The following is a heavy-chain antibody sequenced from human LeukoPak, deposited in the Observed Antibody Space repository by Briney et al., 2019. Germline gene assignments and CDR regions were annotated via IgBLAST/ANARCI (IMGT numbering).Heavy chain of an antibody. J-gene: IGHJ4*02. V-gene: IGHV1-46*01. CDR2: INPSGGST. Sequence: VASVKVSCKASGYTFTGYYMHWVRQAPGQGLEWMGIINPSGGSTSYAQKFQGRVTMTRDTSTSTVYMELSSLRSEDTAVYYCARDPITMVRGVIITLFFDYWGQGTLVTVSS. CDR1: GYTFTGYY. D-gene: IGHD3-10*01. CDR3: ARDPITMVRGVIITLFFDY.